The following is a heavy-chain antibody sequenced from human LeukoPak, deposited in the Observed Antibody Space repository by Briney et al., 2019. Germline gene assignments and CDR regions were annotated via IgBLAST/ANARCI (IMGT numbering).Heavy chain of an antibody. CDR2: IKSKTDGGTT. CDR1: GFTFSNAW. V-gene: IGHV3-15*01. D-gene: IGHD3-3*01. CDR3: TTVGAMDDFWSGYPPLDY. Sequence: PGGSLRLSCAASGFTFSNAWMSWVRQAPGKGLEWVGRIKSKTDGGTTDYAAPVKGRFTISRDDSKNTLYLQMNSLKTEDTAVYYCTTVGAMDDFWSGYPPLDYWGQGTLVTVSS. J-gene: IGHJ4*02.